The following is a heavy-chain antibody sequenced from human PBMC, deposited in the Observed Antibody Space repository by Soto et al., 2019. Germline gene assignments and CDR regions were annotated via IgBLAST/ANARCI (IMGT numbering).Heavy chain of an antibody. V-gene: IGHV3-43*01. Sequence: HPGGSLRLSCAASGFTFDDYTMHWVRQAPGKGLEWVSLISWDGGSTYYADSVKGRFTISRDNSKNSLYLQMNSLRTEDTTLYYCAKGTCGGDCFTLDYWGQGTLVTVSS. CDR3: AKGTCGGDCFTLDY. CDR1: GFTFDDYT. D-gene: IGHD2-21*02. CDR2: ISWDGGST. J-gene: IGHJ4*02.